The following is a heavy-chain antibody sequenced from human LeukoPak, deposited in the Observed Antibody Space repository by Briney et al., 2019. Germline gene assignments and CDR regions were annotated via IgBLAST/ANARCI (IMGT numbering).Heavy chain of an antibody. Sequence: QTGGSLRLSCAASGFTVSSNYMSWVRQAPGKGLEWVSVIYSGGSTYYADSVKGRFTISRDNSKNTLYLQMNSLRAEDTAVYYCARVPSGSGSYYNYYFDYWGQGTLVTVSS. V-gene: IGHV3-66*01. J-gene: IGHJ4*02. D-gene: IGHD3-10*01. CDR3: ARVPSGSGSYYNYYFDY. CDR2: IYSGGST. CDR1: GFTVSSNY.